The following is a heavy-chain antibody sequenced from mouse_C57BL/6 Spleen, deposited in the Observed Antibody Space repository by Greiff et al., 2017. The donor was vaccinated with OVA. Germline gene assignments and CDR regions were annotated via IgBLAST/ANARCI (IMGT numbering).Heavy chain of an antibody. J-gene: IGHJ1*03. CDR3: ARSGADWYFDV. D-gene: IGHD3-1*01. CDR1: GYTFTSYW. V-gene: IGHV1-52*01. Sequence: QVQLQQPGAELVRPGSSVKLSCKASGYTFTSYWMHWVKQRPIQGLEWTGNIDPSDSETHYNQKFKDKATLTVDKSSSTAYMQLSSLTSEDSAVYYCARSGADWYFDVWGTGTTVTVSS. CDR2: IDPSDSET.